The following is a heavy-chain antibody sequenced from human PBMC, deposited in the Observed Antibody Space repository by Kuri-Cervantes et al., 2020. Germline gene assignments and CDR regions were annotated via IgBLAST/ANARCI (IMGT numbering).Heavy chain of an antibody. J-gene: IGHJ4*02. CDR3: TRVLIRFGRGSWPDI. D-gene: IGHD3-3*01. Sequence: ASVKVSCKASGYTFTSYDTNWVRQATGQGLEWMGWINPNTGATGYAQRFQGRVTMTRDTSINTAYMEVSSLRTEDTAVYFCTRVLIRFGRGSWPDIWGQGTLVTVSS. CDR1: GYTFTSYD. CDR2: INPNTGAT. V-gene: IGHV1-8*01.